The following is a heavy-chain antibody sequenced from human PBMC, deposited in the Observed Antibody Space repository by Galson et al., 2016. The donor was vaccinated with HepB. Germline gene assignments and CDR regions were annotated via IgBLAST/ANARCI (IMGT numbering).Heavy chain of an antibody. D-gene: IGHD1-26*01. CDR2: IQDTGNT. CDR1: GGSLNSDNYF. V-gene: IGHV4-61*01. J-gene: IGHJ4*02. Sequence: ETLSLTCTVSGGSLNSDNYFWSWVRQPPGKGLEWIGFIQDTGNTNCNPSLKSRVTISIDRSKNQFSLKLSSVTAADTAVYYCARDQHGSYMPHWGLGTLVTVSS. CDR3: ARDQHGSYMPH.